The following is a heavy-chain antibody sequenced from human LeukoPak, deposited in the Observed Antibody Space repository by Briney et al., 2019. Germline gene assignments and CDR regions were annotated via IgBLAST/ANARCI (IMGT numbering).Heavy chain of an antibody. Sequence: ASVKVSCKASGGTFSSYAISWVRQAPGEGLEWMGGIIPIFGTANYAQKFQGRVTITADKSTSTAYMELSSLRSEDTAVYYCARTVDSSGWYGYFDLWGRGTLVTVSS. J-gene: IGHJ2*01. V-gene: IGHV1-69*06. CDR3: ARTVDSSGWYGYFDL. CDR2: IIPIFGTA. CDR1: GGTFSSYA. D-gene: IGHD6-19*01.